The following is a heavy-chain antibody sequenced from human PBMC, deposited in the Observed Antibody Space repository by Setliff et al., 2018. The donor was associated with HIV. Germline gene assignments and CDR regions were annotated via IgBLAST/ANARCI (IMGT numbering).Heavy chain of an antibody. V-gene: IGHV1-69*13. CDR3: ARAYSNSYYYYYYMDV. D-gene: IGHD4-4*01. Sequence: AASVKVSCKASGGTFSSYAISWVRQAPGQGLEWMGGIIPSFGTANYAQKFQGRVTITADESTSTAYMELSSLRSEDTAVYYCARAYSNSYYYYYYMDVWGKGTTVTVSS. CDR2: IIPSFGTA. CDR1: GGTFSSYA. J-gene: IGHJ6*03.